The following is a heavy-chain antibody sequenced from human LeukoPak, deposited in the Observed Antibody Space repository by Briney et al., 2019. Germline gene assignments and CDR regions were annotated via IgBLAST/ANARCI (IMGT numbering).Heavy chain of an antibody. CDR1: GGSISGYY. D-gene: IGHD6-19*01. V-gene: IGHV4-4*07. J-gene: IGHJ4*02. CDR3: ARDISVAGSFLLFDY. CDR2: IYTSGSS. Sequence: SETLSLTCTVSGGSISGYYWSWIRQPAGKGLEWIGRIYTSGSSNSNPSLKGRVTMSADTSKNQFSLKLSSVTAADTAVYYCARDISVAGSFLLFDYWGQGTLVTVSS.